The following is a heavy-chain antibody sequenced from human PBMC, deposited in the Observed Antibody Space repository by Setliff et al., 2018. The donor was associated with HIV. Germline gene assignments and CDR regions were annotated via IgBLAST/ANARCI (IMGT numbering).Heavy chain of an antibody. CDR3: AREIGDYYDSSGYYPPTDYYYGMDV. V-gene: IGHV1-18*01. CDR2: ISAYNGNT. D-gene: IGHD3-22*01. Sequence: ASVKVSCKASGYTFTSYDISWVRQAPGQGLEWMGWISAYNGNTNYAQKLQGRVTMTTDTSTSTAYMEPRSLRSDDTAVYYCAREIGDYYDSSGYYPPTDYYYGMDVWGQGTTVTSP. J-gene: IGHJ6*02. CDR1: GYTFTSYD.